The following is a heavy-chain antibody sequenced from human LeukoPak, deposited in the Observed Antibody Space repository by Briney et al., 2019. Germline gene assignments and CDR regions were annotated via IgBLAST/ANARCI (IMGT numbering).Heavy chain of an antibody. D-gene: IGHD3-22*01. J-gene: IGHJ4*02. CDR1: GFTFSDYY. Sequence: PGGSLRLSCAASGFTFSDYYMSWIRQAPGKGLEWVSYISSSGTTIYYADSVKGRFTISRDNAKNSLYLQMSSLRAEDTAVCYCARESYYYDSSGYYVYYFDYWGQGTLVTVSS. CDR3: ARESYYYDSSGYYVYYFDY. CDR2: ISSSGTTI. V-gene: IGHV3-11*01.